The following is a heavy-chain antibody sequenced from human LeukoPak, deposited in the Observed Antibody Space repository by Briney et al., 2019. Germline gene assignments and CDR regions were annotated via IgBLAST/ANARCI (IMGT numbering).Heavy chain of an antibody. D-gene: IGHD2-15*01. CDR1: GGSISSGSYY. Sequence: SETLSLTCTVSGGSISSGSYYWSWIRQPAGKGLEWIGRIYTSGSTNYNPSLKSRVTISVDTSKNQFSLKLSSVTAADTAVYYCARVVVAALIDYWGQGTLVTVSS. CDR3: ARVVVAALIDY. V-gene: IGHV4-61*02. CDR2: IYTSGST. J-gene: IGHJ4*02.